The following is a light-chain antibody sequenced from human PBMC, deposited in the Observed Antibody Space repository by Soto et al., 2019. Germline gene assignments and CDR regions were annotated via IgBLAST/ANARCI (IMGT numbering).Light chain of an antibody. CDR3: QQYGSSFRYT. CDR2: GAS. CDR1: QSVNSNY. V-gene: IGKV3-20*01. J-gene: IGKJ2*01. Sequence: EIVLTQSPGTLSLSPGERDTLSCRASQSVNSNYVTWYQQKPGQAPRLLIYGASSRATGIPDRFSGSGSGTDFTLTISRLEPEDFAVYYCQQYGSSFRYTFGQGTKLEIK.